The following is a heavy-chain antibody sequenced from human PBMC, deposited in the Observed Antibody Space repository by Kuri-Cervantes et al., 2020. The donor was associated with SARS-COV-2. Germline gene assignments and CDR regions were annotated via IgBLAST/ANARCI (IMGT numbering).Heavy chain of an antibody. CDR2: INAYNGNT. CDR3: AREGCSSTSCYSAWFDP. J-gene: IGHJ5*02. Sequence: ASVKVSCKASGYTFTSYGISWVRQAPGQGLEWMGWINAYNGNTNYAQKLQGRVTITTDESTSTAYMELSSLRSEDTAVYYCAREGCSSTSCYSAWFDPWGQGTLVTVSS. CDR1: GYTFTSYG. V-gene: IGHV1-18*01. D-gene: IGHD2-2*01.